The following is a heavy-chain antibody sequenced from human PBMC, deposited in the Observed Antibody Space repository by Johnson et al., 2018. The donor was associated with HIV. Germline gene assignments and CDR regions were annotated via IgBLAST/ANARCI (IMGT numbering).Heavy chain of an antibody. J-gene: IGHJ3*02. V-gene: IGHV3-30*03. CDR2: ISYDGSNK. CDR3: ARGASAFDI. Sequence: VQLVESGGGVVQPGRSLRLSCAASGFTFSSYGMHWVRQAPGKGLEWVAVISYDGSNKYYPGSVKGRFTISRENAKNSLYLQMNSLRAGDTAVYYCARGASAFDIWGQGTMVTVSS. CDR1: GFTFSSYG.